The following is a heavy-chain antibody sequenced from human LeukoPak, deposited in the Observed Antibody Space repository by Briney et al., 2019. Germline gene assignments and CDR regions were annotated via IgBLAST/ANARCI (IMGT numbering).Heavy chain of an antibody. Sequence: GGSLRLSCAASGFTFSSYSMNWVRQAPGKGLEWVSSISSSSSYIYYADSVKGRFTISRDNAKNSLYLQMNSLRAEDTAVYYCAREEYYDFWSGYYTHYYYYMDVWGKGTTVTVSS. V-gene: IGHV3-21*01. D-gene: IGHD3-3*01. CDR3: AREEYYDFWSGYYTHYYYYMDV. CDR1: GFTFSSYS. CDR2: ISSSSSYI. J-gene: IGHJ6*03.